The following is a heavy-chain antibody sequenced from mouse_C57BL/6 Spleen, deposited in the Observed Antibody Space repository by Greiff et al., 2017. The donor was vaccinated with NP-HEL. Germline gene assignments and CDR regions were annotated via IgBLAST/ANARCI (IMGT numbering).Heavy chain of an antibody. Sequence: EVKLQESGPVLVKPGASVKMSCKASGYTFTDYYMNWVKQSHGKSLEWIGVINPYNGGTSYNQKFKGKATLTVDKSSSTAYMELNSLTSEDSAVYYCARSSSGYGGAMDYWGQGTSVTVSS. CDR1: GYTFTDYY. V-gene: IGHV1-19*01. D-gene: IGHD3-2*02. CDR2: INPYNGGT. CDR3: ARSSSGYGGAMDY. J-gene: IGHJ4*01.